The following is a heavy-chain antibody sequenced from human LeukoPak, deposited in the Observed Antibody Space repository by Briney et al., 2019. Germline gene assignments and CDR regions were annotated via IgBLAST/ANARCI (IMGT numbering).Heavy chain of an antibody. CDR1: GFTFSSYA. CDR2: ISYDGSNK. CDR3: AKGPSEWELLIDY. Sequence: GGSLRLSCAASGFTFSSYAMHWVRQAPGKGLEWVAVISYDGSNKYYADSVKGRFTISRDNSKNTLYLQMNSLRAEDTAVYYCAKGPSEWELLIDYWGQGTLVAVSS. V-gene: IGHV3-30-3*01. D-gene: IGHD1-26*01. J-gene: IGHJ4*02.